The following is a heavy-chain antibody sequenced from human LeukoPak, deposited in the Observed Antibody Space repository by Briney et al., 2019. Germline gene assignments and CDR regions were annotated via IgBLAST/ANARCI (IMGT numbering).Heavy chain of an antibody. CDR3: TPPPPYSSGWYGTGIGWIDY. D-gene: IGHD6-19*01. CDR2: IKSKTDGGTT. J-gene: IGHJ4*02. V-gene: IGHV3-15*01. Sequence: GGSLRLSCAASGFTFSNAWMSWVRQAPGKGLEWVGRIKSKTDGGTTDYAAPVKGRFTISRDDSKNTLYLQMNSLKTEDTAVYYCTPPPPYSSGWYGTGIGWIDYWGQGTLVTVSS. CDR1: GFTFSNAW.